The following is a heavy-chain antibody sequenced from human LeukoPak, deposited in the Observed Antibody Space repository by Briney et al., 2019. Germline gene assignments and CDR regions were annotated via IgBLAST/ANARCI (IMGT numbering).Heavy chain of an antibody. J-gene: IGHJ4*02. Sequence: SETLSLTCTVSGGSITSYYWSWIRQPPGKGLEWIGYIYYSGSTNYNPSLKSRVTISVDTSKNQFSLKLSSVTAADTAVYYCARTYYYGSGSYYLDYWGQGTLVTVSS. V-gene: IGHV4-59*01. CDR1: GGSITSYY. CDR3: ARTYYYGSGSYYLDY. CDR2: IYYSGST. D-gene: IGHD3-10*01.